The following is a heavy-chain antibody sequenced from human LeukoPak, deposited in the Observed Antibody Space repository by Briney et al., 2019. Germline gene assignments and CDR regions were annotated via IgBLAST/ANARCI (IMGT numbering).Heavy chain of an antibody. CDR3: ARGYRISEIRFFEWLLDY. D-gene: IGHD3-3*01. Sequence: SDTLSLTCTVSGGSISGYFWHWIRQPAGKGLEWIGRVHISETTIYNPSLKSRVTMSVDTSNNHFSLNLGSVSAADTAVYYCARGYRISEIRFFEWLLDYWGQGYLVTVSS. CDR1: GGSISGYF. J-gene: IGHJ4*02. CDR2: VHISETT. V-gene: IGHV4-4*07.